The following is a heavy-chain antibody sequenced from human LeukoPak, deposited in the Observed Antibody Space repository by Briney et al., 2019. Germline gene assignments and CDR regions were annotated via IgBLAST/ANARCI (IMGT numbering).Heavy chain of an antibody. J-gene: IGHJ5*02. CDR3: AGSDDSSGWYDNNWFDP. CDR2: ISGSGGKT. D-gene: IGHD6-19*01. Sequence: GGSLRLSCAASGFSFSNYGMSWVRQAPGKGLEWVSAISGSGGKTDYADAVKGRFTISRDNSKNTLYLQMNSLRAEDTAVYYCAGSDDSSGWYDNNWFDPWGQGTLVTVSS. CDR1: GFSFSNYG. V-gene: IGHV3-23*01.